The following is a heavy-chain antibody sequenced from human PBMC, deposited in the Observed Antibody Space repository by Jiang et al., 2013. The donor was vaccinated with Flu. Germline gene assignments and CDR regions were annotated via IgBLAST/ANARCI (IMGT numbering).Heavy chain of an antibody. Sequence: GAEVKKPGSSVKVSCKASGGTFSSYAISWVRQAPGQGLEWMGGIIPIFGTANYAQKFQGRVTITADESTSTAYMELSSLRSEDTAVYYCARVTGMDPAPYYGMDVWGQGTTVTVSS. CDR2: IIPIFGTA. J-gene: IGHJ6*02. CDR3: ARVTGMDPAPYYGMDV. CDR1: GGTFSSYA. V-gene: IGHV1-69*01. D-gene: IGHD3-10*01.